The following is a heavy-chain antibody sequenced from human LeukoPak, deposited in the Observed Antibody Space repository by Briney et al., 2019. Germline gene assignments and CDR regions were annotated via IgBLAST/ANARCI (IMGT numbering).Heavy chain of an antibody. CDR1: GGSISSSSYY. J-gene: IGHJ4*02. CDR2: INHSGST. CDR3: ARGYAARLDY. V-gene: IGHV4-39*07. Sequence: SETLSLTCTVSGGSISSSSYYWSWIRQPPGKGLEWIGEINHSGSTNYNPSLKSRVTISVDTSKNQFSLKLSSVTAADTAVYYCARGYAARLDYWGQGTLVTVSS. D-gene: IGHD6-6*01.